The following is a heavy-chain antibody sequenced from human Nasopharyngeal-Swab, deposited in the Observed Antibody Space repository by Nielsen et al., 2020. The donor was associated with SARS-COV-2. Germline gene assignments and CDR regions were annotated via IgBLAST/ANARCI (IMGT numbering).Heavy chain of an antibody. CDR2: ISGSGGST. J-gene: IGHJ6*02. Sequence: ESLKISCAASGFTFSSYAMSWVRQAPGKGLEWVSAISGSGGSTYYADSVKGRFTISRDNSKNTLYLQMNSLRAEDTAVYYCAKVASGGMDVWGQGTTVTVSS. CDR3: AKVASGGMDV. V-gene: IGHV3-23*01. CDR1: GFTFSSYA.